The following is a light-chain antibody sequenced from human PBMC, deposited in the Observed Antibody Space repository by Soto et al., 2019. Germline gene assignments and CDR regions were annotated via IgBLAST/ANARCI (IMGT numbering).Light chain of an antibody. V-gene: IGLV1-40*01. CDR3: QSYDSSLSGVV. CDR1: SSNIGAGYD. J-gene: IGLJ2*01. Sequence: QSVLTQPPSVSGAPGQRVSISCTGSSSNIGAGYDVHWYQQLPTTAPKLLIYANNNRPSGVPDRFSGYKSGTSASLAITGLQAEDEADYYCQSYDSSLSGVVFGGGTKVTVL. CDR2: ANN.